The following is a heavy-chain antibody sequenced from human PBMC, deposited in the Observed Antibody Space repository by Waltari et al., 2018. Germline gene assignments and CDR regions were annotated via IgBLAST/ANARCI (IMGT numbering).Heavy chain of an antibody. CDR1: GFTFSSYG. J-gene: IGHJ4*02. Sequence: QVQLVESGGGVVQPGRSLRLSCAASGFTFSSYGMHWVRQAPGKGLEWVAVIWYDGSNKYYADSVKGRFNISRDNSKNTLYLQMNSLRAEDTAEYYCARDIYIYGSFDYWGQGTLVTVSS. CDR3: ARDIYIYGSFDY. D-gene: IGHD5-18*01. V-gene: IGHV3-33*01. CDR2: IWYDGSNK.